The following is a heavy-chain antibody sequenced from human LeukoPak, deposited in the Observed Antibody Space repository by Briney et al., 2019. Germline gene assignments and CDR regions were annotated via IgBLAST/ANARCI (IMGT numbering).Heavy chain of an antibody. Sequence: GGSLRLSCAASGFTFSDYYMSWIRQAPGKGLEWVSSISRSATTIYYADSVKGRFTISRDNAKNSLYLQMNSLRAEDTAVYFCARVGALSSSWLLYWGQGTLVTVSS. CDR3: ARVGALSSSWLLY. CDR1: GFTFSDYY. V-gene: IGHV3-11*04. CDR2: ISRSATTI. D-gene: IGHD6-13*01. J-gene: IGHJ4*02.